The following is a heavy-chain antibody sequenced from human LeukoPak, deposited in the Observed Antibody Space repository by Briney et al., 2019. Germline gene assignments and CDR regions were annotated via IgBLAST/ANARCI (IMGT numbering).Heavy chain of an antibody. CDR2: IYTSGST. V-gene: IGHV4-61*02. CDR3: ARGIVGATH. Sequence: PSETLSLTCTVSGGSISSGSYYWSWIRQPAGKGLEWIGRIYTSGSTNYNPSLKSRVTISVDTSKNQFSLKLSSVTAADTAVYYCARGIVGATHWGQGTLVTVSS. CDR1: GGSISSGSYY. D-gene: IGHD1-26*01. J-gene: IGHJ4*02.